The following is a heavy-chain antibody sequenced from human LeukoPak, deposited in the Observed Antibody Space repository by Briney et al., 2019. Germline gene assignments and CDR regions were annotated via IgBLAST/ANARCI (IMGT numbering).Heavy chain of an antibody. CDR3: ARARSGWYPDAFDI. CDR2: IYYSGST. Sequence: PSETLSLTCTVSSGSISSGGYYWSWIRQHPGKGLEWIGYIYYSGSTYYNPSLKSRVTISVDTSKNQFSLKLSSVTAADTAVYYCARARSGWYPDAFDIWGQGTMVTVSS. V-gene: IGHV4-31*03. CDR1: SGSISSGGYY. J-gene: IGHJ3*02. D-gene: IGHD6-19*01.